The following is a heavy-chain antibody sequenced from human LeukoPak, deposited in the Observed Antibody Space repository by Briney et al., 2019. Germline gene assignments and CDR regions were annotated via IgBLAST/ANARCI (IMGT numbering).Heavy chain of an antibody. J-gene: IGHJ3*02. D-gene: IGHD3-9*01. CDR1: GFTFSSYG. V-gene: IGHV3-30*18. CDR2: ISYDGSNK. CDR3: AKLRGPQLRYFDWFTHRPDAFDI. Sequence: GGSLRLSCAASGFTFSSYGMHWVRQAPGKGLEWVAVISYDGSNKYYADSVKGRFTISRDNSKNTLYLQMNSLRAEDTAVYYCAKLRGPQLRYFDWFTHRPDAFDIWGQGTMVTVSS.